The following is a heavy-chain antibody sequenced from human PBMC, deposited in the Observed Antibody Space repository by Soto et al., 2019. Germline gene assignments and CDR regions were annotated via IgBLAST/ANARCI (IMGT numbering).Heavy chain of an antibody. Sequence: SETLSLTCAVYGGSFSGYYWSWIRQPPGKGLEWIGEINHSGSTNYNPSLKSRVTISVDTSKNQFSLKLSSVTAADTAVYYCARAEVSVYQLLYYCGMDVWGQGTTVTVSS. J-gene: IGHJ6*02. D-gene: IGHD2-2*01. CDR2: INHSGST. CDR1: GGSFSGYY. V-gene: IGHV4-34*01. CDR3: ARAEVSVYQLLYYCGMDV.